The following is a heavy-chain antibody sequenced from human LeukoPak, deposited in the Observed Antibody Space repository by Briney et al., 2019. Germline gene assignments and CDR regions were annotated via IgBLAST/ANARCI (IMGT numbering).Heavy chain of an antibody. V-gene: IGHV1-69*06. J-gene: IGHJ6*04. CDR2: IIPIFGTA. Sequence: SVNVSCMASGCTFISYAISWVRQAPGQGLEWMGGIIPIFGTANYAQKFQGRVTITADKSTSTDYMELSSLRSEDTAVYYCARPYERDYYYYGMDVWGKGTTVTVSS. D-gene: IGHD3-22*01. CDR1: GCTFISYA. CDR3: ARPYERDYYYYGMDV.